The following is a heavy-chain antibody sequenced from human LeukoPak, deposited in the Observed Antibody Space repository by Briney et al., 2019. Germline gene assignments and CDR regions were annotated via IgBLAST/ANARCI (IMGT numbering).Heavy chain of an antibody. D-gene: IGHD5-18*01. CDR3: ARDLAYSRLDY. CDR1: GLTFSSSW. CDR2: INPEGSEK. V-gene: IGHV3-7*01. Sequence: GGSLRLSCAVSGLTFSSSWMDWVRQAPGKGLEWVASINPEGSEKYSADSVKGRFTISRDNAKSSLYLQMDSLRVEDTAFYYCARDLAYSRLDYWGQGMLVTVSS. J-gene: IGHJ4*02.